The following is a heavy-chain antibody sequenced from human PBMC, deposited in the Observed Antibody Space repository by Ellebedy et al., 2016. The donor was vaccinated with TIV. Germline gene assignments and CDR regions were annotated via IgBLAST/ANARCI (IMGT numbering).Heavy chain of an antibody. D-gene: IGHD6-19*01. V-gene: IGHV1-18*01. CDR2: ISAYTGNS. Sequence: ASVKVSCKASGYTFTSYVISWVRQAPGQGLEWMAWISAYTGNSNYAQKFQGRVTVTTDTSTSTAYLELRNLKSDDTAVYYCARDVGQWLVRYFFDYWGQGTLVTVSS. CDR3: ARDVGQWLVRYFFDY. J-gene: IGHJ4*02. CDR1: GYTFTSYV.